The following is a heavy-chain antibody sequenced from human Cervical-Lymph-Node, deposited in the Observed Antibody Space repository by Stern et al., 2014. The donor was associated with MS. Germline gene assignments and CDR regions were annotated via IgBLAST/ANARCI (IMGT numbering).Heavy chain of an antibody. J-gene: IGHJ4*02. D-gene: IGHD5-18*01. CDR3: ARSDSSGFAVWEY. V-gene: IGHV3-72*01. Sequence: EVQLEESGGGLVQPGGSLRLSCVVSGFTFSDHYMDWVRQAPGTGLEWVGRSRNKGNSYTTEYAASVKGRFTISRDDSKKSLYLQMNSLKTEDTAVYYCARSDSSGFAVWEYWGQGTLVTV. CDR1: GFTFSDHY. CDR2: SRNKGNSYTT.